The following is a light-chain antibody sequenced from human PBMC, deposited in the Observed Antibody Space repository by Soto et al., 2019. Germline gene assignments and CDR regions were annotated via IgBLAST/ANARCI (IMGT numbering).Light chain of an antibody. CDR2: TTS. CDR1: QTIAMN. V-gene: IGKV1-39*01. Sequence: DIQMTQSPSSLSASVGDRVTITCRASQTIAMNVNWFQQKPGIAPKPLTYTTSILQGAVPPRLSGSRSETDFTLTISRLQPEDSATYYGQQSFTTPYTFAQGTKLEIK. CDR3: QQSFTTPYT. J-gene: IGKJ2*01.